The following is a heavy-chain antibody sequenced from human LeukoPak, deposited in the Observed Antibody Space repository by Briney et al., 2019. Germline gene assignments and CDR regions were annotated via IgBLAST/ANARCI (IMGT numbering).Heavy chain of an antibody. V-gene: IGHV4-61*02. D-gene: IGHD5-24*01. CDR3: ARARDGYPRGDDAFDI. J-gene: IGHJ3*02. CDR1: GGSISSGSYY. CDR2: IYTSGST. Sequence: PSETLSLTCTVSGGSISSGSYYWSWIRQPAGKGLEWIGRIYTSGSTNYNPSLKSRVTISVDTSKNQFSLKLSSVTAADTAVYYCARARDGYPRGDDAFDIWGQGTMVTVSS.